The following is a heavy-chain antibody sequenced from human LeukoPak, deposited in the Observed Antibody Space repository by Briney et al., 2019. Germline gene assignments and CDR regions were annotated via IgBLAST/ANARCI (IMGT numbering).Heavy chain of an antibody. Sequence: SETLSLTCTVSGDSISSGRYYWSWIRQPAGKGLEWIGRIYTSGSTNYNPSLKSRVTISVDTSKNQFSLKLSSVTAADTAVYYCARATVTLFDYWGQGTLVTVSS. J-gene: IGHJ4*02. CDR3: ARATVTLFDY. D-gene: IGHD4-17*01. CDR2: IYTSGST. CDR1: GDSISSGRYY. V-gene: IGHV4-61*02.